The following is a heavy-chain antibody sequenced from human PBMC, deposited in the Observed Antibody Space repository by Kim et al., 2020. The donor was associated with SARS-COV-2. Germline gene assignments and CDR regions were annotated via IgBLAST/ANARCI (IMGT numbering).Heavy chain of an antibody. CDR1: GYSFTSYW. CDR3: ARQGDSSGWYPLDYYYYYGRDV. V-gene: IGHV5-10-1*01. Sequence: GESLKISCKGSGYSFTSYWISWVRQMPGKGLEWMGRIDPSDSYTNYSPSFQGHVTISADKSIRTAYLQWSSLKASDTAMYYCARQGDSSGWYPLDYYYYYGRDVWGQGARVTVSS. CDR2: IDPSDSYT. D-gene: IGHD6-19*01. J-gene: IGHJ6*02.